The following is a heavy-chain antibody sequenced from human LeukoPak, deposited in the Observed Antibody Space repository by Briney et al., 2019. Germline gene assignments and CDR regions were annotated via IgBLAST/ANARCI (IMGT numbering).Heavy chain of an antibody. CDR1: GFTFSSYS. D-gene: IGHD5-18*01. J-gene: IGHJ4*02. CDR2: ISSSSSYI. V-gene: IGHV3-21*01. CDR3: AARGYSYGHFDY. Sequence: GGSLRLSYAASGFTFSSYSMNWVRQAPGKGLEWVSSISSSSSYIYYADSVKGRFTISRDNAKNSLYLQMNSLRAEDTAVYYCAARGYSYGHFDYWGQGTLVTVSS.